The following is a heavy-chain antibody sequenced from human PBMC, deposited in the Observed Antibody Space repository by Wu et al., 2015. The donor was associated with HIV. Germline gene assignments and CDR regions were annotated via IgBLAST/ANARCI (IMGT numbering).Heavy chain of an antibody. Sequence: QVQLVQSGAEVKKPGASVKVSCKTSGDTFNKYAISWVRQAPGQGLEWMGGIVPLFGTTNYAQKFQGRVTITADISTSTAYMELSSLRSEDTALYYCATSGGYRFRVNYYYYYMDVWGRGTTVTVSS. V-gene: IGHV1-69*06. J-gene: IGHJ6*03. CDR1: GDTFNKYA. CDR3: ATSGGYRFRVNYYYYYMDV. CDR2: IVPLFGTT. D-gene: IGHD5-18*01.